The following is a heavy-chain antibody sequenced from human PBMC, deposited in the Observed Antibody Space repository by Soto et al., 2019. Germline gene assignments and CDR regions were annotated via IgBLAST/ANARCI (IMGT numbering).Heavy chain of an antibody. V-gene: IGHV3-30*18. CDR3: AKDLGVWFGDRNYYYYYGMDV. J-gene: IGHJ6*02. D-gene: IGHD3-10*01. CDR2: ISYDGSNK. CDR1: GFTFSSYG. Sequence: PGGSLRLSCAASGFTFSSYGMHWVRQAPGKGLEWVAVISYDGSNKYYADSVKGRFTISRDNSKNTLYLQMNSLRAEDTAVYYCAKDLGVWFGDRNYYYYYGMDVWGQGTTVTVSS.